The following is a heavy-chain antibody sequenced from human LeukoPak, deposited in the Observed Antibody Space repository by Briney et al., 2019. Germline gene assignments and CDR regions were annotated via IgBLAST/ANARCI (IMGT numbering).Heavy chain of an antibody. V-gene: IGHV1-58*02. CDR1: VFTFTRSA. D-gene: IGHD1/OR15-1a*01. J-gene: IGHJ1*01. Sequence: SVKVSCKASVFTFTRSAMQWVRQARGQRLEYIGWIVVGSGNTHYAQKFQERVTITRDLSTTTVYMDVSSLRSEDTAIYYCAASSGNNDFVYFRNWGQGTPVTVSS. CDR2: IVVGSGNT. CDR3: AASSGNNDFVYFRN.